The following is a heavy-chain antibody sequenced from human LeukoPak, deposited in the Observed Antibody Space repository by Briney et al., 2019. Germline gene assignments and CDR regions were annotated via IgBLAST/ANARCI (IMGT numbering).Heavy chain of an antibody. CDR3: ARDPTGYGDYDFDY. V-gene: IGHV1-8*03. J-gene: IGHJ4*02. Sequence: GASVKVSCKASGYTFTSYDINWVRQATGQGLEWMGWMNPNSGNTGYAQKFQGRVTITRNTSISTACMELSSLGSEDTAVYYCARDPTGYGDYDFDYWGQGTLVTVSS. CDR2: MNPNSGNT. CDR1: GYTFTSYD. D-gene: IGHD4-17*01.